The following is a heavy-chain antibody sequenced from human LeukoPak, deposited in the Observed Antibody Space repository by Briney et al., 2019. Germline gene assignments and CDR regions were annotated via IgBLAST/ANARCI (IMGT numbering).Heavy chain of an antibody. J-gene: IGHJ4*02. Sequence: GGSLRLSCAASGFNFSSYIMNWVRQAPGKGLEWVSAISGSGGSTYYADSVKGRFTISRDNSNNTLYLQMNSLRAEDTAVYYCAKVALATGYYFDSWGQGTLVTVSS. CDR1: GFNFSSYI. CDR2: ISGSGGST. V-gene: IGHV3-23*01. D-gene: IGHD2-15*01. CDR3: AKVALATGYYFDS.